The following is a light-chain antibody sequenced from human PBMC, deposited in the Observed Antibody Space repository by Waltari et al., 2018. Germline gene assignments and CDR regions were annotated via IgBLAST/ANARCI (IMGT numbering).Light chain of an antibody. V-gene: IGKV3-15*01. CDR1: QSISSR. CDR3: QQYNGWPPWT. CDR2: DAS. Sequence: DIVMTQSPATLSVSPGERATLSCSARQSISSRLAWYQQKPGQAPRLLIYDASPRSTGIPARFSGSGSGTEVTLTISSLQSEDFAVSYCQQYNGWPPWTFGQGTKVEIK. J-gene: IGKJ1*01.